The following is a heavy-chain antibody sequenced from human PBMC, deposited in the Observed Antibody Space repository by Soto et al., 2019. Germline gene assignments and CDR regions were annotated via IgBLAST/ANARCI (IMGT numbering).Heavy chain of an antibody. CDR2: VYYTGGT. D-gene: IGHD1-26*01. V-gene: IGHV4-59*08. J-gene: IGHJ6*02. CDR1: SGPSSSHN. Sequence: QVHVQQSGPGLVKPSETLSLSCTVSSGPSSSHNWGWIRQPPGRGLEWIGYVYYTGGTSYNPSLKSRVTISADTSTHHISLALSSVPAADTAVYYCVRQGIDYLHGLVDVWGQGTTVSVSS. CDR3: VRQGIDYLHGLVDV.